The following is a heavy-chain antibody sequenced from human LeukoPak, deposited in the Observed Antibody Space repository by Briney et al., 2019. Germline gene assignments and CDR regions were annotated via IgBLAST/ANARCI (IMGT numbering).Heavy chain of an antibody. CDR3: ARGQKYRNGYTVTELGSGYFAY. D-gene: IGHD5-18*01. V-gene: IGHV4-59*01. Sequence: SETLSLTCSVSGGSISSYYWNWIRQTPGKGLEWIGYIYYSGRTNYNPSLKSRVTISIDTSKNQFSLTLSSVTTADAAVYYCARGQKYRNGYTVTELGSGYFAYWGQGTLVTVSS. CDR1: GGSISSYY. J-gene: IGHJ4*02. CDR2: IYYSGRT.